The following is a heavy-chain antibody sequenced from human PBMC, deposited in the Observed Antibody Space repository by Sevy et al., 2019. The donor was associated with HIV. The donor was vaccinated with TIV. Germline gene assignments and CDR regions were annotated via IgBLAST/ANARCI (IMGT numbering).Heavy chain of an antibody. V-gene: IGHV3-30*18. J-gene: IGHJ6*02. CDR1: GFTFSSYG. CDR3: AKDVDSSGYYYEYYYYYGMDV. D-gene: IGHD3-22*01. Sequence: GGSLRLSCAASGFTFSSYGMHWVRQAPGKGLEWVAVISYDGSNKYYADPVKGRFTISRDNSKNTLYLQMNSLMAEDTAVYYCAKDVDSSGYYYEYYYYYGMDVWGQGTTVTVSS. CDR2: ISYDGSNK.